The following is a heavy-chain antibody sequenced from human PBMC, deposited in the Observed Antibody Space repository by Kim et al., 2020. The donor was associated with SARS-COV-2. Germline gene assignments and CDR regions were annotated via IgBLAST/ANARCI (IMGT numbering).Heavy chain of an antibody. D-gene: IGHD3-3*01. Sequence: ADSVEGRFTISRDNAKNTLYLQMTSLKAEDTAMYFCARDASTIFGVVTAGFWGQGTLVTVSS. J-gene: IGHJ4*02. CDR3: ARDASTIFGVVTAGF. V-gene: IGHV3-74*01.